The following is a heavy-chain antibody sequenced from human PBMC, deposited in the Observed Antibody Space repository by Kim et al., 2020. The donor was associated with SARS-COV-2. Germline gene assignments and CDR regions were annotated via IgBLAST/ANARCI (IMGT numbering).Heavy chain of an antibody. CDR1: GFTLDVNA. CDR3: VRDLKAAGADV. V-gene: IGHV3-9*01. J-gene: IGHJ6*02. Sequence: GGSLRLSCVASGFTLDVNAMHWVRQAPGKGLEWVACFSLDHHTIGYADAVKVRFTISIYKAKNSLYLQMNSLGPEDTALYYCVRDLKAAGADVWGPGPT. CDR2: FSLDHHTI. D-gene: IGHD6-13*01.